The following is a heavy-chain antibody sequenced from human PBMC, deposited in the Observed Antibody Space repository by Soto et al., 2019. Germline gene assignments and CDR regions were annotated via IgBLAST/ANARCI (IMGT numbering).Heavy chain of an antibody. CDR2: IYNSGST. V-gene: IGHV4-59*11. J-gene: IGHJ4*02. CDR3: ARGQSNYYGYYFDY. D-gene: IGHD3-10*01. CDR1: GGSISSHY. Sequence: PSETLSLTCTVSGGSISSHYWSWIWQPPGKGLEWIGYIYNSGSTKYNPSLKSRVTISVDTSKNHFSLKVSPVTAADTAVYYCARGQSNYYGYYFDYWGQGTLVTVSS.